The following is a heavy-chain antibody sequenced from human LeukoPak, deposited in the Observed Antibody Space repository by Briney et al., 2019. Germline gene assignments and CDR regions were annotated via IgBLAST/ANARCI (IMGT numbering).Heavy chain of an antibody. J-gene: IGHJ4*02. Sequence: GGSLRLSCAASGFTFSNYWMTWVRQSPGKGLEWVAIIKPDGSDSYSVDSEKGRFTVSRDNAKNSLYPQMSSLRAEDTAVYYCARGGHRQKEFWGQGTLVTVSS. CDR1: GFTFSNYW. CDR2: IKPDGSDS. V-gene: IGHV3-7*01. CDR3: ARGGHRQKEF. D-gene: IGHD3-10*01.